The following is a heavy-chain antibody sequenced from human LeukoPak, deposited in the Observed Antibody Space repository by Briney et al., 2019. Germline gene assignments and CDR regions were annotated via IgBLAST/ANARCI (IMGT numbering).Heavy chain of an antibody. Sequence: SETLSLTCTVSGGSISSYYWSWIRQPPGKGLEWIGYIYYSGSTNYNPSLKSRVTISVDTSKNQFSLKLTSVTAADTAVYYCARDKRDFYDSSRYYQNDAFDIWGQGTMVIVSS. CDR2: IYYSGST. CDR1: GGSISSYY. V-gene: IGHV4-59*12. J-gene: IGHJ3*02. CDR3: ARDKRDFYDSSRYYQNDAFDI. D-gene: IGHD3-22*01.